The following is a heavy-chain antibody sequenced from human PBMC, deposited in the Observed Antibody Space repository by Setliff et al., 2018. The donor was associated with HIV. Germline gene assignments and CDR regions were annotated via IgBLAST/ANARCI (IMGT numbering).Heavy chain of an antibody. Sequence: SETLSLTCSVSGISINGYYWSWIRQSPRTRLEWIGYVSSIGNTNYNPSLKSRVTISVDTSKNQFSLQLNSVTAADTAVYFCARTRAPYFFDFWGQGTPVTVPQ. CDR2: VSSIGNT. J-gene: IGHJ4*02. V-gene: IGHV4-4*08. CDR3: ARTRAPYFFDF. CDR1: GISINGYY. D-gene: IGHD1-26*01.